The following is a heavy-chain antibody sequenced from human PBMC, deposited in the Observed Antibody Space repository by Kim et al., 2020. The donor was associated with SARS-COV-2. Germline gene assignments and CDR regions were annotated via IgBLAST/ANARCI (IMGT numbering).Heavy chain of an antibody. CDR2: ISWDGGST. V-gene: IGHV3-43*01. CDR1: GFTFDDYT. D-gene: IGHD6-19*01. J-gene: IGHJ6*02. Sequence: GGSLRLSCAASGFTFDDYTMHWVRQAPGKGLEWVSLISWDGGSTYYADSVKGRFTISRDNSKNSLYLQMNSLRTEDTALYYCAKDMAVAGFYGMDVWGQGTTATVSS. CDR3: AKDMAVAGFYGMDV.